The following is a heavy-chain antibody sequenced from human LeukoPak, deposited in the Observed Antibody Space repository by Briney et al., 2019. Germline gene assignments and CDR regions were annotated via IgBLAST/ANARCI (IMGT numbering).Heavy chain of an antibody. D-gene: IGHD3-3*02. CDR2: IWYDGSNK. V-gene: IGHV3-33*08. CDR3: AREVSIASGDY. J-gene: IGHJ4*02. Sequence: GGSLRLSCVASGFPFSSYWMTWVRQAPGKGLEWVAVIWYDGSNKYYADSVKGRFTISRDNSKNTLYLQMNSLRAEDTAVYYCAREVSIASGDYWGQGTLVTVSS. CDR1: GFPFSSYW.